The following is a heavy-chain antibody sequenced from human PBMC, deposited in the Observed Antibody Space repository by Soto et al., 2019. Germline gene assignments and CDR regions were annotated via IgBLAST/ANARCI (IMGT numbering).Heavy chain of an antibody. J-gene: IGHJ4*02. D-gene: IGHD5-18*01. CDR3: ARARIKEYRYPRNFDY. CDR1: GGSMSSYY. Sequence: PSETLSLTCTVSGGSMSSYYWTWLRQSAGRGLEWIGYISYSGSTYYNPSLKSRVTISADTSKNQFSLRMNSMIAADTAVYYCARARIKEYRYPRNFDYWGPGTLVTLSS. V-gene: IGHV4-59*01. CDR2: ISYSGST.